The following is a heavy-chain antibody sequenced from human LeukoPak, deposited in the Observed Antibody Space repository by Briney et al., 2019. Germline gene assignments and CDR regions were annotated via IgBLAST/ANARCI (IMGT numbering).Heavy chain of an antibody. D-gene: IGHD1-1*01. Sequence: PGGSLRLSCAASGFTFSNYEMNWVRQAPGKGLEWVSYISDSGTTIYYADSVKGRFTISRDNTKSSVSLEMNSLTVEDTAMYFCSRGGGAGTTGGSDYWGQGTLVIVSS. V-gene: IGHV3-48*03. CDR3: SRGGGAGTTGGSDY. J-gene: IGHJ4*02. CDR1: GFTFSNYE. CDR2: ISDSGTTI.